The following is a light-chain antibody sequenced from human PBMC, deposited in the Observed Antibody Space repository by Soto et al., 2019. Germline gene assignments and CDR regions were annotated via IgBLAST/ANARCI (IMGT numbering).Light chain of an antibody. J-gene: IGKJ5*01. CDR2: GAS. CDR1: QSLNARY. V-gene: IGKV3-11*01. CDR3: QQRSNWQIT. Sequence: EIVLTQSPGTLSLSPGERATLSCRASQSLNARYLAWYQVKPGQAPRLLFYGASNRVTGIPARFRGSGSGTDFTLTISSLEPDDFAVYYCQQRSNWQITFGQGTRLEIK.